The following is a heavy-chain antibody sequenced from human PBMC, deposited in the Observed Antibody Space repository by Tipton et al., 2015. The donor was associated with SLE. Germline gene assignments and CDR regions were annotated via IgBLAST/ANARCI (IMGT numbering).Heavy chain of an antibody. J-gene: IGHJ4*02. Sequence: TLSLTCTVSGGSISSDSYYWSWIRQPAGKGLEWIGHIYSSGSTNYNPSLESRVTISVDTSRNLFSLNLSSVTAADTAVYYCARGKRHYDVLTGYYSKPHYFDFWGQGTVVAVSP. CDR3: ARGKRHYDVLTGYYSKPHYFDF. V-gene: IGHV4-61*09. D-gene: IGHD3-9*01. CDR2: IYSSGST. CDR1: GGSISSDSYY.